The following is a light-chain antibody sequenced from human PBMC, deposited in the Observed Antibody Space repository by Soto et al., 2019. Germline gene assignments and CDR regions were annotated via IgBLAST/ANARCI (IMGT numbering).Light chain of an antibody. CDR1: RSGGNY. Sequence: TEAPGSLPLSPGERSTLSCIDHRSGGNYLAWHQQKPGQAPRLLIYDASNRATGIADRFSGSGSGTDFTLTISRVEPEDFAVYYCQQHSNSPPTFGQGTRLEIK. J-gene: IGKJ5*01. CDR3: QQHSNSPPT. CDR2: DAS. V-gene: IGKV3-11*01.